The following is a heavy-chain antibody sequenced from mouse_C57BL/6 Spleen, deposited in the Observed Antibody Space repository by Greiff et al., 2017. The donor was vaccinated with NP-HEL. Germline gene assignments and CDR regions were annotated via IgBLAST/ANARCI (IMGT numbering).Heavy chain of an antibody. J-gene: IGHJ2*01. CDR3: ARSTVVATSDY. Sequence: VRLQHSEPERVRLGASGKISCKASGYTFPDYYLTWVKQSLGKGFEWIGVINPNNVGTAYNQKFKGKATLTVDKSSSTAYMELRSLTSEDSAVYYCARSTVVATSDYWGQGTTLTVSS. CDR2: INPNNVGT. D-gene: IGHD1-1*01. CDR1: GYTFPDYY. V-gene: IGHV1-26*01.